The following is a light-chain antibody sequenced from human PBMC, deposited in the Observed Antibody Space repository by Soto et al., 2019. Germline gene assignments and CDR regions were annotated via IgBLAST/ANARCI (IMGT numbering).Light chain of an antibody. CDR2: AAS. J-gene: IGKJ2*01. Sequence: DIQMTQSPSSLSASVGDRVTITCRPSQSITTFLNWYQQKPGKAPKLLIYAASNLQRGVPSRFSGSGSGTDFTLTISSLQPEDFATYYCQQSYSNPRTFGQGTKLEIK. CDR1: QSITTF. V-gene: IGKV1-39*01. CDR3: QQSYSNPRT.